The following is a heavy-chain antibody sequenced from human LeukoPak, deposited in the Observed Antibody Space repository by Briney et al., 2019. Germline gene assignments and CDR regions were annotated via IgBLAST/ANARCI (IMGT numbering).Heavy chain of an antibody. CDR1: GGSISSYY. V-gene: IGHV4-4*09. J-gene: IGHJ4*02. CDR3: ARHLIAEVAAIDY. Sequence: SETLSLTCTVSGGSISSYYWSWIRQPPGKGLEWIGYIYTSGSTNYNPSFKSRVTISVDTSKNQFSLKLSSVTAADTAVYYCARHLIAEVAAIDYWGQGTLVTVSS. CDR2: IYTSGST. D-gene: IGHD2-15*01.